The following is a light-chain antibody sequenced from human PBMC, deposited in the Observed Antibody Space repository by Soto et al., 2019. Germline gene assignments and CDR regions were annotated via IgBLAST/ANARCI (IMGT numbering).Light chain of an antibody. V-gene: IGLV2-23*01. Sequence: QSALTQPASVSGSPGQSITIPCTGTSSDVGSYDLVSWYQQHPGKAPKLMIYEGSQRPSGVSNRFSGSKSGNTASLTIFGLQADDEADYYCFSYAGTTNVAFGTGTKLTVL. CDR3: FSYAGTTNVA. J-gene: IGLJ2*01. CDR1: SSDVGSYDL. CDR2: EGS.